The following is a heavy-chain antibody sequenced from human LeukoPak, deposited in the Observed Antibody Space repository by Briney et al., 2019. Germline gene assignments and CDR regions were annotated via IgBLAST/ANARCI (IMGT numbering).Heavy chain of an antibody. V-gene: IGHV1-46*01. D-gene: IGHD3-22*01. J-gene: IGHJ4*02. CDR2: INPSGGST. CDR1: GYTFTSYY. CDR3: ARGPSRHYYDSSGRENFDY. Sequence: GASVKVSCKASGYTFTSYYMHWVRQAPGQGLEWMGIINPSGGSTSYAQKFQGRVTMTRDTSTSTVYMELSSLRSEDTAVYYCARGPSRHYYDSSGRENFDYRGQGTLVTVSS.